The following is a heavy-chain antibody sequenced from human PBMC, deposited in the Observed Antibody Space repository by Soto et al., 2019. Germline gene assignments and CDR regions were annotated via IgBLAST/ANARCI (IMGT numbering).Heavy chain of an antibody. V-gene: IGHV1-18*04. CDR2: VSTSIRST. J-gene: IGHJ3*02. D-gene: IGHD3-10*01. CDR3: ARDSGAALYGEDALDI. Sequence: QGKLVQSGPEVKKPGASVKVSCTPSGYAFSGYDITWVRQAPGQGLEWLVWVSTSIRSTMSAEKLQGRLTMTTDTSTTTVYMELRGLTSDDTAVYYCARDSGAALYGEDALDIWGQGTMVSVSS. CDR1: GYAFSGYD.